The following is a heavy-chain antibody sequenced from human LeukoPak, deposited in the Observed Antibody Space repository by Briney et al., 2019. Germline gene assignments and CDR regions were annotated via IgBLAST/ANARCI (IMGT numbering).Heavy chain of an antibody. CDR2: ISGSGGST. CDR1: GFTFSTYA. CDR3: AKGVAMGYYGSGSPVDY. J-gene: IGHJ4*02. D-gene: IGHD3-10*01. Sequence: GGSLRLSCAASGFTFSTYAMSWVRQAPGKGLEWVSAISGSGGSTYYADSVKGRPTISRDNSKNTLYLQMNSLRADDTAVYYCAKGVAMGYYGSGSPVDYWGQGTLVTVSS. V-gene: IGHV3-23*01.